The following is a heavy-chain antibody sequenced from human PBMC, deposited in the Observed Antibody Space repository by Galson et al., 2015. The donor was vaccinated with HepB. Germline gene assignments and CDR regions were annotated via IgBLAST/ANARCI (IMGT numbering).Heavy chain of an antibody. Sequence: SLRLSCAASGFTFSTYWMYWVRQAPGKRLEWVAAIKTDGSDKYYADSVKGRCTISRDNADNSLYLQINSLRNEDTAVYYCAKDHITGWSFDSWGQGTLVTVSS. J-gene: IGHJ4*02. CDR3: AKDHITGWSFDS. CDR1: GFTFSTYW. D-gene: IGHD6-19*01. CDR2: IKTDGSDK. V-gene: IGHV3-7*03.